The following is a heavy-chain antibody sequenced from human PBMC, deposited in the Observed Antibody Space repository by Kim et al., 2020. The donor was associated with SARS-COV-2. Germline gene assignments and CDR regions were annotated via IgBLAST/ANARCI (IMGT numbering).Heavy chain of an antibody. CDR3: AGICGTTSCSDDY. Sequence: DADAVGCRFTTSRDNPKSSVYLQMNSLRAEDTAVYYCAGICGTTSCSDDYWGQGTLVTVSS. V-gene: IGHV3-23*01. D-gene: IGHD2-2*01. J-gene: IGHJ4*02.